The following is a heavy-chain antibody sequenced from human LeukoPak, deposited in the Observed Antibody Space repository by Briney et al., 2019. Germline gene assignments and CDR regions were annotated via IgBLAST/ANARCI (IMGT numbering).Heavy chain of an antibody. J-gene: IGHJ6*02. D-gene: IGHD3-9*01. CDR3: ARDGPYYDILTGYYTPGDYYYGMDV. CDR2: ISGSGGSA. CDR1: GFTFSSYV. V-gene: IGHV3-23*01. Sequence: GGSLRLSCAASGFTFSSYVMNWVRQAPGKGLEWVSSISGSGGSAFYADSVKGRFTISRDNSKNTLYLQMNSLRAEDTAGYYCARDGPYYDILTGYYTPGDYYYGMDVWGQGTTVTVSS.